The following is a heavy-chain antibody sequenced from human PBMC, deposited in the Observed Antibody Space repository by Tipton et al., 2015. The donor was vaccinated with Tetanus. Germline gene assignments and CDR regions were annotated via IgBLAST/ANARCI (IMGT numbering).Heavy chain of an antibody. V-gene: IGHV4-34*01. CDR1: GGSFSGYY. CDR2: INHSGST. Sequence: TLSLTCAVYGGSFSGYYWSWIRQPPGKGLEWIGEINHSGSTNYNPSPKSRVTISVDTSKNQFSLKLSSVTAADTAVYYCASTVVTRRRGRHYYGMDVWGQGTTVTVSS. J-gene: IGHJ6*02. D-gene: IGHD4-23*01. CDR3: ASTVVTRRRGRHYYGMDV.